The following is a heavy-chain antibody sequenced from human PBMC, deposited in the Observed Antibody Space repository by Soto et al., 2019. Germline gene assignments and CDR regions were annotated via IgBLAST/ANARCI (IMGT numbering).Heavy chain of an antibody. CDR1: GVSISSSNW. D-gene: IGHD3-22*01. V-gene: IGHV4-4*02. CDR3: ARERTNYYDSSGSFDY. J-gene: IGHJ4*02. CDR2: IYHSGST. Sequence: QVQLQESGPGLVKPSGTLSLTCAVSGVSISSSNWWSWVRQSPGKGLEWIGEIYHSGSTNYNPSLNSRVTISVDKFKTHFSLKLSSVTAADTAVYYCARERTNYYDSSGSFDYWGQGTLVTVSS.